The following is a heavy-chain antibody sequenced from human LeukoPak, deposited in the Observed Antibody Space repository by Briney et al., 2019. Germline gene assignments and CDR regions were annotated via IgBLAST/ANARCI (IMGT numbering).Heavy chain of an antibody. J-gene: IGHJ4*02. CDR1: GFTFSTYA. CDR2: VAYDGTNQ. Sequence: GGSLRLSCAASGFTFSTYAMSWVRQAPGKGLEWVAVVAYDGTNQYYADSVKGRFSISRENSKNTLYLQMNSLRGEDTAIYYCATDRHYGVTTSLRFEYWGQGTLVTVSS. CDR3: ATDRHYGVTTSLRFEY. D-gene: IGHD3-10*01. V-gene: IGHV3-30*03.